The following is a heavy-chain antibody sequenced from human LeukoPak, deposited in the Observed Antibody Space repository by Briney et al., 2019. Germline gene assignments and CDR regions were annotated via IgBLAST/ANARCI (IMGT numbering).Heavy chain of an antibody. CDR2: IYSGGYT. Sequence: PGGSLRLSXKVSGFTVSSNYMSWVRQAPGKGLEWVSIIYSGGYTHYADSVKGRFAISRDSPKNTLYLQMNTLRAEDTAVYYCARGIDYWGQGTLVTVSS. J-gene: IGHJ4*02. CDR1: GFTVSSNY. V-gene: IGHV3-66*02. CDR3: ARGIDY.